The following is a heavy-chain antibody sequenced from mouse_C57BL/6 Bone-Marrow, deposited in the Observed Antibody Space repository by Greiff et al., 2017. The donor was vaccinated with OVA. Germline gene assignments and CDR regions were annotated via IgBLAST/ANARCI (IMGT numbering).Heavy chain of an antibody. CDR2: IYPGDGDT. CDR1: GYAFSSSW. CDR3: ARGEGPWYFDV. D-gene: IGHD3-3*01. J-gene: IGHJ1*03. V-gene: IGHV1-82*01. Sequence: VQLQQSGPELVKPGASVKISCKASGYAFSSSWMNWVKQRPGKGLEWIGRIYPGDGDTNYNGKFKGKATLTADKSSSTAYMQLSSLTSEDSAVYFCARGEGPWYFDVWGTGTTVTVSS.